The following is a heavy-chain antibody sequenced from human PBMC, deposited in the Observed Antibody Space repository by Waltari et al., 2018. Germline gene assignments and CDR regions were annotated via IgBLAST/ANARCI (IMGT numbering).Heavy chain of an antibody. CDR1: GGTFSSYA. J-gene: IGHJ5*02. V-gene: IGHV5-51*01. Sequence: VQLVQSGAEVKKPGSSVKVSCKASGGTFSSYAISWVRQMPGKGLEWRGAIYPVDFETRYSPSFQGQVTTSADKSISTAYLQWSSLKASDTAMYYCARQGGWILHEFDPWGQGTLVTVSS. CDR2: IYPVDFET. D-gene: IGHD2-2*03. CDR3: ARQGGWILHEFDP.